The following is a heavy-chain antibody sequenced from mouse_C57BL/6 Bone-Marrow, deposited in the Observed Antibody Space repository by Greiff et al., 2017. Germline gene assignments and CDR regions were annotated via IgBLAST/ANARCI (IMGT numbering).Heavy chain of an antibody. V-gene: IGHV1-76*01. D-gene: IGHD1-1*01. J-gene: IGHJ2*01. Sequence: QVQLKQSGAELVRPGASVKLSCKASGYTFTDYYINWVKQRPGQGLEWIARIYPGSGNTYYNEKFKGKATLTAEKSYRTAYMQLSSLTSDDSAVYFCARRSGSRGFDYWGQGTTLTVSS. CDR2: IYPGSGNT. CDR1: GYTFTDYY. CDR3: ARRSGSRGFDY.